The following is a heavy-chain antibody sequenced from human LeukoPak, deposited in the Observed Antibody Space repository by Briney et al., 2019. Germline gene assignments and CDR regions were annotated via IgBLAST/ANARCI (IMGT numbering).Heavy chain of an antibody. CDR1: GGSFSGYY. V-gene: IGHV4-34*01. CDR2: INHSGST. Sequence: PSETLSLTCAVYGGSFSGYYWSWIRQPPGKGLEWIGEINHSGSTNYNPSLKSRVTISVDTSKNQFSLELSSVTAADTAVYYCARSRGYSYGYSWFDPWGQGTLVTVSS. CDR3: ARSRGYSYGYSWFDP. J-gene: IGHJ5*02. D-gene: IGHD5-18*01.